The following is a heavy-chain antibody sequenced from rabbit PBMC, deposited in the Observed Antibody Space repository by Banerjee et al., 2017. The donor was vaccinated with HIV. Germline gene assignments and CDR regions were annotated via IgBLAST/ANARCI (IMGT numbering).Heavy chain of an antibody. V-gene: IGHV1S47*01. CDR2: IYTGGGST. J-gene: IGHJ4*01. Sequence: QEQVEESGGDLVKPEGSLTLTCTASGFSFSNKYVMCWVRQAPGKGLEWIGCIYTGGGSTYYASWVNGRFTVSRSPSLNTVTLQMTSLTAADTAAYLCARWGGFYFNLWGQGTLVTVS. CDR1: GFSFSNKYV. CDR3: ARWGGFYFNL. D-gene: IGHD3-1*01.